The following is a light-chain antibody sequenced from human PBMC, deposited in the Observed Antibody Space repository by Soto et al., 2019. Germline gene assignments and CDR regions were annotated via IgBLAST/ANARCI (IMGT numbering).Light chain of an antibody. CDR3: CSYAGSSTFV. CDR2: EGS. V-gene: IGLV2-23*03. CDR1: SSDVGSYNL. J-gene: IGLJ1*01. Sequence: QPVLTQAASGTSSDLQSLTISCTRTSSDVGSYNLVSWYQQHPGKAPKLMIYEGSKRPSGVSNRFSGSKSGNTASLTISGLQAEDEADYYCCSYAGSSTFVFGTGTKVTVL.